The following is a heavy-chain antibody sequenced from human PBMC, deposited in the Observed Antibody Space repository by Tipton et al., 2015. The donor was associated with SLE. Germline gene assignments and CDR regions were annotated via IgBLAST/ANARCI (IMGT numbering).Heavy chain of an antibody. V-gene: IGHV3-74*01. CDR3: AKVYYHDSGSALFDY. J-gene: IGHJ4*02. Sequence: SLRLSCAASGSTFSRYWMHWVRQAPGKGVVWVSHVRSDGTTRSYVDSVKGRFTISRDNAKNTVYLQMDSLRAEDTAVYYCAKVYYHDSGSALFDYWGQGTLVTVSS. CDR1: GSTFSRYW. D-gene: IGHD3-10*01. CDR2: VRSDGTTR.